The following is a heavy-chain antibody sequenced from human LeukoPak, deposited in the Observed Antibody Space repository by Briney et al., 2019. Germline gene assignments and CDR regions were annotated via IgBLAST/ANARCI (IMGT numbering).Heavy chain of an antibody. Sequence: PGGSLRLSCTASGFTFGDYAMSWVRQAPGKGLEWVGRIKSKTDGGTTDYAAPVKGRFTISRDDSKNTLYLQMNSLKTEDTAVYYCTTRNSSSWLDYWGQGTLVTVSS. CDR2: IKSKTDGGTT. D-gene: IGHD6-13*01. V-gene: IGHV3-15*01. CDR3: TTRNSSSWLDY. J-gene: IGHJ4*02. CDR1: GFTFGDYA.